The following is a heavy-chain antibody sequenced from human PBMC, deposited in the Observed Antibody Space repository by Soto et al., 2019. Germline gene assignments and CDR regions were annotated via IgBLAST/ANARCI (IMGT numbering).Heavy chain of an antibody. CDR2: IFYLGSS. J-gene: IGHJ5*02. V-gene: IGHV4-39*01. CDR1: GDSIISSDFY. CDR3: ARHSLALRKNNWFNP. D-gene: IGHD3-3*02. Sequence: SETLSLTCTASGDSIISSDFYWGWVRQPPGKGLEWIGSIFYLGSSYYNPSLKSRVTMSVDTSKNQFSLRLRSVTAADTALYFCARHSLALRKNNWFNPWGQGIMVTVSS.